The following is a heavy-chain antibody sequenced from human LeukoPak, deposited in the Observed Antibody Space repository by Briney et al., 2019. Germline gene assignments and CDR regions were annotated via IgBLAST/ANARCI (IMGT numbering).Heavy chain of an antibody. CDR2: IKSKSDGGTA. Sequence: GGFLRLSCAASGFTFSNAWMSWVRQAPGKGLEWVGRIKSKSDGGTADFAAPLKGRFTMSRDDSKNALYLQMNSLKTEDTAVYYCATYTSSYSDYWGQGTLVTVSS. CDR1: GFTFSNAW. CDR3: ATYTSSYSDY. D-gene: IGHD3-22*01. J-gene: IGHJ4*02. V-gene: IGHV3-15*01.